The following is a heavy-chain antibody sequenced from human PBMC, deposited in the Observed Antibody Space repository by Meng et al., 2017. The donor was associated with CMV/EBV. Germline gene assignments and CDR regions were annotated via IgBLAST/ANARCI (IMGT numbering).Heavy chain of an antibody. D-gene: IGHD3-3*01. V-gene: IGHV3-48*03. CDR3: AGDLLYYDFWSGYYTGRDYYGMDV. CDR1: GFTFSSYE. J-gene: IGHJ6*02. Sequence: GGSLRLSCAASGFTFSSYEMNWVRQAPGKGLEWVSYISSSGSTIYYADSVKGRFTISRDNAKNSLYLQMNSLRAEDTAVYYCAGDLLYYDFWSGYYTGRDYYGMDVWGQGTTVTVSS. CDR2: ISSSGSTI.